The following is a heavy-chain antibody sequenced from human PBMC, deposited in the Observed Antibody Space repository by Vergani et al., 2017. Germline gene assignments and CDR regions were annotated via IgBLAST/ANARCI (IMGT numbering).Heavy chain of an antibody. CDR1: GFTFSSYA. V-gene: IGHV3-23*01. CDR3: AKGVYCSSTSCYEGRGYYYGMGV. Sequence: EVQLLESGGGLVQPGGSLRLSCAASGFTFSSYAMSWVRQAPGKGLEWVSAISGSGGNTYYANSVKGRFTISRDNSKNTLYLQMNSLRADDTAVYYCAKGVYCSSTSCYEGRGYYYGMGVWGQGTTVTFSS. J-gene: IGHJ6*02. CDR2: ISGSGGNT. D-gene: IGHD2-2*01.